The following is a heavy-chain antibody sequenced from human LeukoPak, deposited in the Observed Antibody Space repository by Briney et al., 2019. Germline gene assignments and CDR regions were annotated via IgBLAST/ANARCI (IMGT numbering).Heavy chain of an antibody. V-gene: IGHV3-48*01. CDR1: GFTFSSYS. D-gene: IGHD5-24*01. CDR2: ISSSSSTI. J-gene: IGHJ6*03. Sequence: GSLRLSCAASGFTFSSYSMNWVRQAPGKGLEWVSYISSSSSTIYYADSVKGRFTISRDNAKNSLYLQMNSLRAEDTAVYYCARDSTRDGYLYYYYYYMDVWGKGTTVTVSS. CDR3: ARDSTRDGYLYYYYYYMDV.